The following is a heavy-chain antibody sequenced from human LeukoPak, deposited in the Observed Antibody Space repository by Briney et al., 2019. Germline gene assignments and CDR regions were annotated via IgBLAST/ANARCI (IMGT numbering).Heavy chain of an antibody. Sequence: KPSETLSLTCAVSGYSISSGYYWGWIRQPQGKGLDWIGSISHSGSTYYNPSLRSRVTISIDTSKNQFSLRLNSVTATDTAVYYCARVGGYSYGNYYFNYWGQGTLVTVSS. CDR3: ARVGGYSYGNYYFNY. D-gene: IGHD5-18*01. CDR2: ISHSGST. J-gene: IGHJ4*02. CDR1: GYSISSGYY. V-gene: IGHV4-38-2*01.